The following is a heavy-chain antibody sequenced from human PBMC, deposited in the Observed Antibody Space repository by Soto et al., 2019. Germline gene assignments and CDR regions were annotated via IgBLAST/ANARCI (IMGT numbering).Heavy chain of an antibody. CDR2: IIPIFGTA. D-gene: IGHD3-3*01. Sequence: ASLKVSCKASGGTFSSYAISWVGQAPGEGLEWMVGIIPIFGTANYAQKFQGRVTITADKSTSTAYMELSSLRSEHTAVYYCARSNLPPYYDFWSGPSYYYYGMDVWGQGTTVPVSS. CDR3: ARSNLPPYYDFWSGPSYYYYGMDV. J-gene: IGHJ6*02. V-gene: IGHV1-69*06. CDR1: GGTFSSYA.